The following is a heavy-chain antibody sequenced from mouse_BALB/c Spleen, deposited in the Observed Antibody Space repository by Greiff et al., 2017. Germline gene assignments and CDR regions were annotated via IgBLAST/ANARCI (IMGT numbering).Heavy chain of an antibody. J-gene: IGHJ3*01. CDR2: ISYSGST. D-gene: IGHD2-4*01. Sequence: EVQLVESGPGLVKPSQSLSLTCTVTGYSITSDYAWNWIRQFPGNKLEWMGYISYSGSTSYNPSLKSRISITRDTSKNQFFLQLNSVTTEDTATYYCARNYYDYAWFAYWGQGTLVTVSA. CDR1: GYSITSDYA. CDR3: ARNYYDYAWFAY. V-gene: IGHV3-2*02.